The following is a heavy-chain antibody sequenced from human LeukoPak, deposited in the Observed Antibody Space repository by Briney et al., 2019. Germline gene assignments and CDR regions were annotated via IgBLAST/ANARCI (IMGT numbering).Heavy chain of an antibody. D-gene: IGHD1-1*01. CDR2: ISYDGSNK. CDR1: GFTFSSYG. V-gene: IGHV3-30*18. J-gene: IGHJ4*02. CDR3: AKNGVGTTYFDY. Sequence: GGSLRLSCAASGFTFSSYGVHWVRQAPGKGLEWVAVISYDGSNKYYADSVKGRFTISRDNSKNTLYLQMNSLRAEDTAVYYCAKNGVGTTYFDYWGQGTLVTVSS.